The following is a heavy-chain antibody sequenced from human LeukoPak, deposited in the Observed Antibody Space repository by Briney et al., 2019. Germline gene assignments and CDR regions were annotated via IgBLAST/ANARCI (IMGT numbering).Heavy chain of an antibody. CDR2: IRSTANGYAT. V-gene: IGHV3-73*01. J-gene: IGHJ4*02. Sequence: PGGSLRLSCAASGFTFSGSALHWVRQASGKGLEWVGRIRSTANGYATAYAASVKGRFTISRDNAKNSLYLQMNSLRAEDTAVYYCARAIYARRYYSSGWHFDYWGQGTLVTVSS. CDR3: ARAIYARRYYSSGWHFDY. CDR1: GFTFSGSA. D-gene: IGHD6-19*01.